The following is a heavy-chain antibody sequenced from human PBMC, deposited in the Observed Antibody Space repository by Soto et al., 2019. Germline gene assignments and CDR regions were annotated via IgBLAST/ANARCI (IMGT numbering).Heavy chain of an antibody. CDR1: GGTFRNYP. CDR2: IFPLTDIP. CDR3: ARGPLVVLNYFES. Sequence: QVQLVQSGTEVKKPESSVKVSCKASGGTFRNYPINWVRQAPGQGLEWMGSIFPLTDIPDYAQNFQDRLTISADKSTSTAYMEWSRLTSDDTAIYFGARGPLVVLNYFESWGQGTLVTVSS. V-gene: IGHV1-69*02. J-gene: IGHJ4*02.